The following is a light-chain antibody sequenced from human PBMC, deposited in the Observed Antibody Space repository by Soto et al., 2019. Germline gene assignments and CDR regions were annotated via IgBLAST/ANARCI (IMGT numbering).Light chain of an antibody. V-gene: IGLV2-14*01. Sequence: SALPQPASVSGSPGQSITISCTGTSSDVGAYTYVSWYQPHPGKAPKLMIYDVSNRPSGVSNRFSGSKSGNTAFLIISGLQADDEADSVCTSYTTNNTPHVFGGGSTVTV. CDR2: DVS. J-gene: IGLJ6*01. CDR1: SSDVGAYTY. CDR3: TSYTTNNTPHV.